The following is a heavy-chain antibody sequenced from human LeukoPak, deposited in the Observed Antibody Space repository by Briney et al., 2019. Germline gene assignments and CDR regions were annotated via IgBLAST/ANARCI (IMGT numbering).Heavy chain of an antibody. Sequence: SETLSLTCAVYGGSFSGYYWSWIRQPPGKGLEWIGEINHSGSTNYNPSLKSRVTISVDTSKNQFSLKLSSVTAADTAVYYCARRLRDYVWGSYRYTGYFDYWGQGTLVTVTS. CDR3: ARRLRDYVWGSYRYTGYFDY. CDR1: GGSFSGYY. CDR2: INHSGST. V-gene: IGHV4-34*01. J-gene: IGHJ4*02. D-gene: IGHD3-16*02.